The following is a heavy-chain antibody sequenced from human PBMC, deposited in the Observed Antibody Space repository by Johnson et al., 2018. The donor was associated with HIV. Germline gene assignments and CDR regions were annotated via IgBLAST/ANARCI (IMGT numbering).Heavy chain of an antibody. V-gene: IGHV3-11*01. CDR3: TRLYSSGWYGSAFDI. Sequence: QVQLVESGGGLVQPGGSLRLSCAASGFTFSVYYMSWIRQAPGKGLEWVSYISSSGSTIYYADSVKGRFTISRDNAKNSLYLQMNSLKTEDTAVYYCTRLYSSGWYGSAFDIWGQGTMVTVSS. CDR2: ISSSGSTI. CDR1: GFTFSVYY. D-gene: IGHD6-19*01. J-gene: IGHJ3*02.